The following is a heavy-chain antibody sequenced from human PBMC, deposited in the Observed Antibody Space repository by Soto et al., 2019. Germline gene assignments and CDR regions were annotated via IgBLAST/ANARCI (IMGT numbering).Heavy chain of an antibody. D-gene: IGHD7-27*01. CDR1: GGSISSSSYY. J-gene: IGHJ2*01. CDR3: ARQEVNGARSWYFDL. CDR2: IYYSGST. Sequence: QLQLQESGPGLVKPSETLSLTCTVSGGSISSSSYYWGWIRQPPGKGLEWIGSIYYSGSTYYNPSLKSRVTISVDTSKNQFSLKLSSVTAADTAVYYCARQEVNGARSWYFDLWGRGTLVTVSS. V-gene: IGHV4-39*01.